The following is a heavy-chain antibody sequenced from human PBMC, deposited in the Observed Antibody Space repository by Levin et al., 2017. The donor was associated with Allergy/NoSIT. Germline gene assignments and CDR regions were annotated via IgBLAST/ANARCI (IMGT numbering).Heavy chain of an antibody. V-gene: IGHV4-61*01. J-gene: IGHJ5*02. D-gene: IGHD3-10*01. CDR3: ARWYYYGSGSRRCDP. CDR2: IYYSGST. Sequence: SQTLSLTCTVSGDSVSSNSYYWTWIRQPPGKGLELIGYIYYSGSTNYNPSLKSRVTISVDTSKNQFSLKLSSVTAADTAVYYCARWYYYGSGSRRCDPWGQGTLVTVSS. CDR1: GDSVSSNSYY.